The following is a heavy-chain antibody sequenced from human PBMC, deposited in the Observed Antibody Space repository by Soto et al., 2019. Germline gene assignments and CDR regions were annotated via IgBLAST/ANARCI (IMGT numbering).Heavy chain of an antibody. CDR1: RRKFPKAA. CDR3: ARAGVPAGTIKFDY. D-gene: IGHD6-19*01. J-gene: IGHJ4*01. V-gene: IGHV1-3*03. Sequence: KVSRQASRRKFPKAAMPWGSPAPGQRIVRMGWFRGDNGNTKYSPEFQDRVTMTRDKYASQAYMELSSLTSEDTALCYCARAGVPAGTIKFDYGGQGALVTVSS. CDR2: FRGDNGNT.